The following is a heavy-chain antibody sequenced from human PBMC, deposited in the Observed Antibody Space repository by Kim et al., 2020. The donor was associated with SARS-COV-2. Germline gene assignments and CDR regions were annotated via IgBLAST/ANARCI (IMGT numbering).Heavy chain of an antibody. CDR1: GFTFSSYA. CDR2: ISVSGVST. D-gene: IGHD3-3*01. CDR3: AKQATIFDGMDV. V-gene: IGHV3-23*01. J-gene: IGHJ6*02. Sequence: GGSLRLSCAVSGFTFSSYAMSWVRQAPGKGLEWVSGISVSGVSTYYADSVEGRFTISRDNSRNTLSLQMNSLRAEDTAVYYCAKQATIFDGMDVWGQGTT.